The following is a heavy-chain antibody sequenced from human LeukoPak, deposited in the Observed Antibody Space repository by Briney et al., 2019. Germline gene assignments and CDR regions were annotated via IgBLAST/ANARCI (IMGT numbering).Heavy chain of an antibody. CDR3: ARGVVVAGLRYYFDS. V-gene: IGHV4-4*07. D-gene: IGHD6-19*01. CDR1: GGSISSYY. CDR2: IYSTGST. Sequence: SETLSLTCTVSGGSISSYYWSWTRQPAGKGLEWIGRIYSTGSTKYSPSLESRLTMSLDTSKDQFSLKLTSVTAADTAVYYCARGVVVAGLRYYFDSWGQGSLVSVSS. J-gene: IGHJ4*02.